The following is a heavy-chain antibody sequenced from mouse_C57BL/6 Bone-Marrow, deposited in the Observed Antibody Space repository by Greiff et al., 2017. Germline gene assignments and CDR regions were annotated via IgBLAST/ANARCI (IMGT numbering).Heavy chain of an antibody. CDR1: GYTFTDYY. CDR2: IYPGSGNT. V-gene: IGHV1-76*01. Sequence: QVQLQQSGAELVRPGASVKLSCKASGYTFTDYYINWVKQRPGQGLEWIARIYPGSGNTYYNEKFKGKATLTAEQSSSTAYMQRSRLTSEDSAVYFCARGRGGPWFAYWGQGTLVTVSA. J-gene: IGHJ3*01. D-gene: IGHD1-1*02. CDR3: ARGRGGPWFAY.